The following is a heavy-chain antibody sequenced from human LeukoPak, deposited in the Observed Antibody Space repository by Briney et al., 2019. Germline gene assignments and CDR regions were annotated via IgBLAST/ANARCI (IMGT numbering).Heavy chain of an antibody. CDR2: IYSGGST. V-gene: IGHV3-53*01. D-gene: IGHD6-19*01. CDR3: ARERSSGWNDAFDI. J-gene: IGHJ3*02. Sequence: PGGSLRLSCAASGFTVSSNYMSWVRQAPGKGLEWVSVIYSGGSTYYADSVKGRFTISRDNSKNTLYLQMNSLRAEDTAVYYCARERSSGWNDAFDIWGQGTMVTVSS. CDR1: GFTVSSNY.